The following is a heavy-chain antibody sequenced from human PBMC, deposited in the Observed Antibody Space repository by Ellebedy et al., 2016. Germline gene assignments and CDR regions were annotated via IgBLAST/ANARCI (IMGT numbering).Heavy chain of an antibody. Sequence: ASVKVSXKASGYTFTSYYMHWVRQAPGQGLEWMGIINPSGGSTSYAQKFQGRVTMTRNTSISTAYMELSSLRSEDTAVYYCARVWNSGYDYYFDYWGQGTLVTVSS. D-gene: IGHD5-12*01. CDR2: INPSGGST. V-gene: IGHV1-46*01. CDR1: GYTFTSYY. J-gene: IGHJ4*02. CDR3: ARVWNSGYDYYFDY.